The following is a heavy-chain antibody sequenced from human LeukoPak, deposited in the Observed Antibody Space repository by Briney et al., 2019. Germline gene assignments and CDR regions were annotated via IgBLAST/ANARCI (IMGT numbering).Heavy chain of an antibody. V-gene: IGHV4-39*01. D-gene: IGHD3-3*01. CDR1: GGSISSSSYY. CDR3: ARLGYDFWSGHFDY. CDR2: IYYSGST. Sequence: SETLSLTCTVSGGSISSSSYYWGWIRQPPGKGLEWIGSIYYSGSTYYNPSLKSRVTISVDTSKNQFSLKLSSVTAADTAVYYCARLGYDFWSGHFDYWGQGTLVTVSS. J-gene: IGHJ4*02.